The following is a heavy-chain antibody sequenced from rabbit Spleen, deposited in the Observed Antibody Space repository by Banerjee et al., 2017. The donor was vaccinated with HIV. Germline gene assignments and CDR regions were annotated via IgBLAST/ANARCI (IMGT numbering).Heavy chain of an antibody. V-gene: IGHV1S45*01. Sequence: QEQLVESGGGLVKPEGSLKLSCTASGFSFSNKVVMCWVRQAPGKGLEWVACINAVTGKALYASWAKGRFTFSKTSSTTVTLQMTSLTAADTATYFCARDSGSNAYIDVYFNLWGPGTLVTVS. CDR3: ARDSGSNAYIDVYFNL. CDR2: INAVTGKA. CDR1: GFSFSNKVV. J-gene: IGHJ4*01. D-gene: IGHD4-2*01.